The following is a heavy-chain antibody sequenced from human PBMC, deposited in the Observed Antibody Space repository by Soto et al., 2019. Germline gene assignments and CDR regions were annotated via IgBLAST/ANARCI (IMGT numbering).Heavy chain of an antibody. CDR2: VNHSGEA. V-gene: IGHV4-34*01. CDR3: ARAERFDRSSFEP. D-gene: IGHD3-10*01. J-gene: IGHJ5*02. Sequence: SETLSLTCGFYVVSFRNYYWICVRHPPGKCLEWIGEVNHSGEATYNPSLQSRVSISLDTSNNHFSLRMTSVTAADTAIYFCARAERFDRSSFEPWGQATLVIVS. CDR1: VVSFRNYY.